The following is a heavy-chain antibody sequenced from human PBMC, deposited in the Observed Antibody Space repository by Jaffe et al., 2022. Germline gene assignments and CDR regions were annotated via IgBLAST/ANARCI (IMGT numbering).Heavy chain of an antibody. CDR1: GYSFTSYW. D-gene: IGHD3-22*01. CDR2: IYPGDSDT. J-gene: IGHJ4*02. Sequence: EVQLVQSGAEVKKPGESLKISCKGSGYSFTSYWIGWVRQMPGKGLEWMGIIYPGDSDTRYSPSFQGQVTISADKSISTAYLQWSSLKASDTAMYYCAIQQSWVDGDSSGYYYYFDYWGQGTLVTVSS. V-gene: IGHV5-51*03. CDR3: AIQQSWVDGDSSGYYYYFDY.